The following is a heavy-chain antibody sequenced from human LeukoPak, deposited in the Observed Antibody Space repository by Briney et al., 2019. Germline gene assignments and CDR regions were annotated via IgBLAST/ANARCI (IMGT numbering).Heavy chain of an antibody. Sequence: ASVKVSCKASGYTFTGYYMHWVRQAPGQGLEWMGWINPNSGGTNYAQKFQGRVTMTRDTSISTAYMELSRLRSDDTAVYYCARARITMVRGVNPRGDWFDPWGQGTLVTVSS. CDR1: GYTFTGYY. CDR2: INPNSGGT. J-gene: IGHJ5*02. D-gene: IGHD3-10*01. CDR3: ARARITMVRGVNPRGDWFDP. V-gene: IGHV1-2*02.